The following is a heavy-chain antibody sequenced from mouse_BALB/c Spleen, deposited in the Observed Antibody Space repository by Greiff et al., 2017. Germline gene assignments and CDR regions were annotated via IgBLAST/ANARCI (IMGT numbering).Heavy chain of an antibody. V-gene: IGHV5-6-3*01. J-gene: IGHJ3*01. CDR3: ARGFITGFAY. Sequence: EVHLVESGGGLVQPGGSLKLSCAASGFTFSSYGMSWVRQTPDKRLELVATINSNGGSTYYPDSVKGRFTISRDNAKNTLYLQMSSLKSEDTAMYYCARGFITGFAYWGQGTLVTVSA. CDR1: GFTFSSYG. CDR2: INSNGGST. D-gene: IGHD1-1*01.